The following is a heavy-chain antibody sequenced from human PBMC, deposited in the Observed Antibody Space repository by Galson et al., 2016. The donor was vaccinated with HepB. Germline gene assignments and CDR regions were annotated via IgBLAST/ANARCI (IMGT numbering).Heavy chain of an antibody. V-gene: IGHV3-48*04. CDR3: ARDASETFWWAYYFDS. CDR1: GFTFSSYS. Sequence: SLRLSCAASGFTFSSYSTNWVRQAPGKGLEWVSYISSSSSTFYYADSVKGRFTISRDNAKNPLYLQMNSLRAEDTAVYYCARDASETFWWAYYFDSWGQGTRVTVSS. J-gene: IGHJ4*02. CDR2: ISSSSSTF. D-gene: IGHD2-8*02.